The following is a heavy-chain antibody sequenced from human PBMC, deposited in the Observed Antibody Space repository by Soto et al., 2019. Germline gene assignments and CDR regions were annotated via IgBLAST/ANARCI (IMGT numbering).Heavy chain of an antibody. J-gene: IGHJ3*02. CDR1: GFIFRNAW. D-gene: IGHD2-21*01. Sequence: GGSLRLSCAASGFIFRNAWMSWVRQAPGKGLEWVALIWYDGSNKYYADSVKGRFTSSRDNSKNTLYLQMNSLRAEDTAVYYCARDQGIGAFDIWGQRRMVTVSS. V-gene: IGHV3-33*08. CDR3: ARDQGIGAFDI. CDR2: IWYDGSNK.